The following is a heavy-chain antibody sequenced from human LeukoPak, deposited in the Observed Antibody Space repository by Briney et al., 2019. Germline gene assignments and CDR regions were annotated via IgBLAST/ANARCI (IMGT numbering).Heavy chain of an antibody. CDR3: ARRQTYFDY. CDR1: GGSISPYF. J-gene: IGHJ4*02. CDR2: IYYSGST. V-gene: IGHV4-59*08. Sequence: PSETLSLTCTVSGGSISPYFWSWIRQPPGKGLEWIGCIYYSGSTNYNPSLKSRVTISVDTSKNQFSLKLSSVTAADTAVYYCARRQTYFDYWGQGTLVTVSS.